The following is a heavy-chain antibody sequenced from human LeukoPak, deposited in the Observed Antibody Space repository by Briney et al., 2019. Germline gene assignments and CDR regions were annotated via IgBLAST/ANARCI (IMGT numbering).Heavy chain of an antibody. CDR2: IYYSGST. CDR3: ARSPRDIVVVPAARWFFDY. CDR1: GVSISSGGYY. D-gene: IGHD2-2*01. J-gene: IGHJ4*02. V-gene: IGHV4-31*03. Sequence: PSQTLSLTCTVSGVSISSGGYYWRWIRQHPGKGLEWIVYIYYSGSTYYNPSLKSRLTKSVYTSKNQFSLKLSSVTAADTAVYYCARSPRDIVVVPAARWFFDYWSQGTLVTVSS.